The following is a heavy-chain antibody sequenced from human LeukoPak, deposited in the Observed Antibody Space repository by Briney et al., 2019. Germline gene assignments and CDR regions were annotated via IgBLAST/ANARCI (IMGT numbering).Heavy chain of an antibody. J-gene: IGHJ6*02. CDR1: GGSISSGDYY. CDR3: ARDLWGDGMDV. D-gene: IGHD3-16*01. CDR2: IYYSGST. Sequence: PSQTLSLTCTVSGGSISSGDYYWSWIRQPPGKGLEWIGYIYYSGSTYYNPSLKSRVTISVDTSKNQFSLKLSSVTAADTAVYYWARDLWGDGMDVWGQGTTVTVSS. V-gene: IGHV4-30-4*01.